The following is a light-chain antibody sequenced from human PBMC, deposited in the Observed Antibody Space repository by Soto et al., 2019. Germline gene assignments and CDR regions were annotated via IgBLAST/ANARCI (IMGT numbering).Light chain of an antibody. CDR3: QHYNNWPFT. CDR2: GAS. J-gene: IGKJ2*01. CDR1: QSVSSN. V-gene: IGKV3-15*01. Sequence: EIVMTQSPATLSVSPGERATLSCRASQSVSSNLAWYQQKPGQAPTLLIFGASVRATGIPARFSGSGSGTEFTLTISSLQSGDFAVYYCQHYNNWPFTLGQGTK.